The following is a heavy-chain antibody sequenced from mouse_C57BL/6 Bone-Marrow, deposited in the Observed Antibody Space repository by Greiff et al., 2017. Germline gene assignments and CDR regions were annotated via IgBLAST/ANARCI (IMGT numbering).Heavy chain of an antibody. D-gene: IGHD1-1*01. CDR1: GFTFSSYT. CDR2: ISGGGGNT. J-gene: IGHJ1*03. Sequence: EVHLVESGGGLVKPGGSLKLSCAASGFTFSSYTMSWVRQTPEKRLQWVAAISGGGGNTYYSASVKGLFTISRDNDKNIQYLQMSSLRSEDTALYYSSRQVTTVLATKYFDVWGTGTTVTVSS. V-gene: IGHV5-9*01. CDR3: SRQVTTVLATKYFDV.